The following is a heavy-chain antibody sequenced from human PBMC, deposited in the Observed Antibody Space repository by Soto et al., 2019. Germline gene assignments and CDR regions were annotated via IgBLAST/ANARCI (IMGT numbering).Heavy chain of an antibody. D-gene: IGHD2-2*01. J-gene: IGHJ3*02. V-gene: IGHV3-23*01. CDR3: ARVSQVGRDAFDI. Sequence: GGSLRLSCAASGFSFDDYAMTWVRQATGKGLEWVSAISGSGDNTYYADSVKGRFTISRDNAKNSLYLQMNSLRAEDTAVYYCARVSQVGRDAFDIWGQGTMVTVSS. CDR1: GFSFDDYA. CDR2: ISGSGDNT.